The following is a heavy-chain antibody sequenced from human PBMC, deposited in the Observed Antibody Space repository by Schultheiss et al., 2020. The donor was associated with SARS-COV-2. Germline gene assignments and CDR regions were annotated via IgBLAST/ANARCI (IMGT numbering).Heavy chain of an antibody. Sequence: SGPTLVKPTQTLTLTCTFSGFSLSTSGVGVGWIRQPPGKALEWLALIYWDDDKRYSTSLKTRLTISKDTSKNQVVLTMTNMDPVDTATYYCAIDYGDHIFDYWGQGTLVTVSS. V-gene: IGHV2-5*02. J-gene: IGHJ4*02. CDR3: AIDYGDHIFDY. D-gene: IGHD4-17*01. CDR2: IYWDDDK. CDR1: GFSLSTSGVG.